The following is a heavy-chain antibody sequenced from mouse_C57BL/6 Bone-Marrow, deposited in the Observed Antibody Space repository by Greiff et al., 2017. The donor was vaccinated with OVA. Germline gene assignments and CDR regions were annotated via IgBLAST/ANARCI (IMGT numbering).Heavy chain of an antibody. Sequence: VQGVESGAELVKPGASVKMSCKASGYTFTTYPIEWMKQNHGKSLEWIGNFHPYNDDTKYNEKFKGKATLTVEKSSSTVYLELSRLTSDDSAVYYCAIYYYGSSPRYWYFDVWGTGTTVTVSS. J-gene: IGHJ1*03. CDR3: AIYYYGSSPRYWYFDV. CDR1: GYTFTTYP. D-gene: IGHD1-1*01. CDR2: FHPYNDDT. V-gene: IGHV1-47*01.